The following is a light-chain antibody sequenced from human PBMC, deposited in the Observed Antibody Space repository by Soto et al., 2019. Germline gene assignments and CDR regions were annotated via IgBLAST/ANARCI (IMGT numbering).Light chain of an antibody. CDR1: SSDVGGYNY. J-gene: IGLJ2*01. CDR3: RSYTSSSTLGVV. V-gene: IGLV2-14*01. Sequence: QSALTQPASVSGSPGQSITISCTGTSSDVGGYNYVSWYQQHPGKAPKLMIYDVSNRTSGVSNRFSGSKSGNTASLTISGLQAEDEAEYYCRSYTSSSTLGVVFGGGTKLTVL. CDR2: DVS.